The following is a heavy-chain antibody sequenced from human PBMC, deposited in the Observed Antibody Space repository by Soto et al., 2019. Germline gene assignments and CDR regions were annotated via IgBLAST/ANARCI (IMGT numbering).Heavy chain of an antibody. V-gene: IGHV3-30*18. D-gene: IGHD3-22*01. CDR3: AKESTDDSSGYYSDY. CDR2: ISYDGSNK. Sequence: QVQLVESGGGVVQPGRSLRLSCAASGFTFSSYGMHWVRQAPGKGLEWVAVISYDGSNKYYADSVKGRFTISRDNSKNTLYLQMNSLRAEDTAVYYCAKESTDDSSGYYSDYWGQGTLVTVSS. CDR1: GFTFSSYG. J-gene: IGHJ4*02.